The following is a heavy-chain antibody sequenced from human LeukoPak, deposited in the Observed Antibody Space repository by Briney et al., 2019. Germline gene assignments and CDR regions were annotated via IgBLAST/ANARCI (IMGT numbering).Heavy chain of an antibody. CDR2: IYYSGST. CDR3: ARHGRSLFDY. Sequence: SETLSLTCTVSGGSISSGDYYWSWIRQPPGKGLEWIGSIYYSGSTYYNPSLKSRVTISVDTSKNQFSLKLSSVTAADTAVYYCARHGRSLFDYWGQGTLVTVSS. D-gene: IGHD1-26*01. V-gene: IGHV4-39*01. J-gene: IGHJ4*02. CDR1: GGSISSGDYY.